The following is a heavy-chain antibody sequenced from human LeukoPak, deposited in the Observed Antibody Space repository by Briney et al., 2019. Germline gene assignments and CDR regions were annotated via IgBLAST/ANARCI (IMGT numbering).Heavy chain of an antibody. V-gene: IGHV3-74*01. D-gene: IGHD4-17*01. CDR1: GFTFSSYW. CDR2: INIDGSTT. Sequence: PGGSLRLSCAASGFTFSSYWMHWVRQAPGKGLVWVSRINIDGSTTSYADSVKGRFTISRDNAKSTLYLQMNSLRAEDTAVYYCARERMTTVNDWGQGTLVIVSS. CDR3: ARERMTTVND. J-gene: IGHJ4*02.